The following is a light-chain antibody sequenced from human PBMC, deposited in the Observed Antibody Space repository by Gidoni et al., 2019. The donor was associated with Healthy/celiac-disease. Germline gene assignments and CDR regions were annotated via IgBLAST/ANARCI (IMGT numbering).Light chain of an antibody. J-gene: IGLJ1*01. CDR1: SSDVGGYNY. Sequence: QSALTQPASVSGSPGQSHTISCTGTSSDVGGYNYVSWYQQHPGKAPKLMIYDVSNRPSGVSNRFSGSKSGNTASLTISGLQAEDEADYYCSSYTSSSPFFGTGTKITVL. CDR3: SSYTSSSPF. CDR2: DVS. V-gene: IGLV2-14*03.